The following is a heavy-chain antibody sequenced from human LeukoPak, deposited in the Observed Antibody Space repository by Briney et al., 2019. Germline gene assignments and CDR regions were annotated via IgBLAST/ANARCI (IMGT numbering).Heavy chain of an antibody. Sequence: PGGSLRLSCAPSGFTFTTYWMSWVRQAPGKGPEWLANIKPDGSEKNYVDSVRGRFTISRDNAKNSLYLVMNSLRAEDTAVYYCAGGAWYYIYWGQGTLVSVSS. V-gene: IGHV3-7*01. J-gene: IGHJ4*02. CDR3: AGGAWYYIY. CDR2: IKPDGSEK. D-gene: IGHD6-19*01. CDR1: GFTFTTYW.